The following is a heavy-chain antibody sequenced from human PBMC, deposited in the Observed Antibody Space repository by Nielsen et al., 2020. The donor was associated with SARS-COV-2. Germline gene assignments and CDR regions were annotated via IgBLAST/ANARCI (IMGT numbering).Heavy chain of an antibody. CDR1: GYTFTSYA. D-gene: IGHD2-2*01. Sequence: ASVKVSCKASGYTFTSYAMNWVRQALGQGLEWMGWINTNTGNPTYAQGFTGRFVFSLDTSVSTAYLQISSLKAEDTAVYYCARGWIVVVPAASARGDAFDIWGQGTMVTVSS. CDR3: ARGWIVVVPAASARGDAFDI. V-gene: IGHV7-4-1*02. J-gene: IGHJ3*02. CDR2: INTNTGNP.